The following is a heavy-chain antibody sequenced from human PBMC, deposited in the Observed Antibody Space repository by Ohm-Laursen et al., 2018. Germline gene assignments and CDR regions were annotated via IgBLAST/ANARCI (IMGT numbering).Heavy chain of an antibody. CDR3: AKIAAAGTTPLYYYYGMDV. CDR2: ISGSGGST. J-gene: IGHJ6*02. CDR1: GFTFSSYA. D-gene: IGHD6-13*01. Sequence: SLRLSCSASGFTFSSYAMSWVRQAPGKGLEWVSAISGSGGSTYYAGSVKGRFTISRDNSKNTLYLQMNSLRAEDTAVYYCAKIAAAGTTPLYYYYGMDVWGQGTTVTVSS. V-gene: IGHV3-23*01.